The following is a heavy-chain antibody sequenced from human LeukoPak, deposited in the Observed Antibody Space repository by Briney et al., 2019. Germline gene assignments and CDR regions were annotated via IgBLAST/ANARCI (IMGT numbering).Heavy chain of an antibody. Sequence: GGSLRLSCAASGFTFDDYGMSWVRQAPGKGLEWVSGINWNGGSTGYADSVKGRFTISRDNAKNSLYLQTNSLRAEDTALYYCAKDFGDYDYVWGSYRPLYYFDYWGQGTLVTVSS. CDR1: GFTFDDYG. J-gene: IGHJ4*02. V-gene: IGHV3-20*04. CDR2: INWNGGST. D-gene: IGHD3-16*02. CDR3: AKDFGDYDYVWGSYRPLYYFDY.